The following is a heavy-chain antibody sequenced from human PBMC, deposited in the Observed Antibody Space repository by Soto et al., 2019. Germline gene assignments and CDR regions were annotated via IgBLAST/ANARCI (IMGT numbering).Heavy chain of an antibody. CDR1: GFTFSSYA. CDR2: ISDDGSTK. D-gene: IGHD3-3*02. V-gene: IGHV3-30-3*01. CDR3: ARHLSHLKFGWFDP. J-gene: IGHJ5*02. Sequence: ESGGGVVQPGRSLRLSCAASGFTFSSYAMYWVRQAPGKGLEWVALISDDGSTKDFADSVKGRFTISRDNSKNTLYLQMNSLRAEDTAVYNCARHLSHLKFGWFDPWGQGTLVTVSS.